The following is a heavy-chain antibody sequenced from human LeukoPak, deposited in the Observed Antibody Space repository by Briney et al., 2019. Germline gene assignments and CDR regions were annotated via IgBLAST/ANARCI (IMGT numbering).Heavy chain of an antibody. D-gene: IGHD5-12*01. J-gene: IGHJ6*03. CDR3: ARVYSGYDSGYYYYMDV. V-gene: IGHV1-69*06. CDR1: GGTFSSYA. CDR2: IIPIFGTA. Sequence: GASVKVSCKASGGTFSSYAISWVRQAPGQGLEWMGGIIPIFGTANYAQRFQGRVTITADKSTSTAYMELSSLRSEDTAVYYCARVYSGYDSGYYYYMDVWGKGTSVTVSS.